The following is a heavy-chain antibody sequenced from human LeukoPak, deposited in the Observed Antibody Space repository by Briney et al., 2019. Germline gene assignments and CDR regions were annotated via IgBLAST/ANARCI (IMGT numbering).Heavy chain of an antibody. CDR3: AKESCSGGSCYIFDY. Sequence: SETLSLTCGVYGGSFSGYYGSWIRQPPGKGLEWIGEINHSGSTNYNPSLKSRVAISVDTSKNQFSLKLSSVTAADTAVYYCAKESCSGGSCYIFDYWGQGTLVTVSS. CDR2: INHSGST. CDR1: GGSFSGYY. D-gene: IGHD2-15*01. V-gene: IGHV4-34*01. J-gene: IGHJ4*02.